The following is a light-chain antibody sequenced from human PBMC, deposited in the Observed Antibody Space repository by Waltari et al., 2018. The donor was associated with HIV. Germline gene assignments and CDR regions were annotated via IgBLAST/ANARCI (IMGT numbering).Light chain of an antibody. V-gene: IGKV1-39*01. Sequence: DIQITQSPSSMSSSIGGSVTITFRSKQLIVDCLNWYQQKPGQAPQLLIFVASSLHSGVPSRFIGSGSGANFTLKISGLQPEDFATYYCQQSHRTPLTFGQGTRLDIK. CDR3: QQSHRTPLT. J-gene: IGKJ5*01. CDR1: QLIVDC. CDR2: VAS.